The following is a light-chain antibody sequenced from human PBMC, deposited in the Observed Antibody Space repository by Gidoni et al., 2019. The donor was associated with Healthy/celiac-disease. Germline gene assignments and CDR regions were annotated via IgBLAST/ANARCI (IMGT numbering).Light chain of an antibody. CDR1: HRVSSN. Sequence: EIVRTQSPATLSVSPGERATPSCRASHRVSSNLAWYQQQPGQAPRLLIYGASTRATGIPARFSGSGSGTAFTLTISSLQSEDFAVYYCQQYNNWPRWTFGQGTKVEIK. CDR2: GAS. V-gene: IGKV3-15*01. J-gene: IGKJ1*01. CDR3: QQYNNWPRWT.